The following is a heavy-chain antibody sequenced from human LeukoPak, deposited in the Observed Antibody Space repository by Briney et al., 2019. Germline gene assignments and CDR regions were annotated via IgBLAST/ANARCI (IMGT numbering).Heavy chain of an antibody. J-gene: IGHJ5*02. Sequence: GGSLRLSCAASGFTFSSYGMHWVRQAPGKGLEWVAVISYDGSNKYYADSVKGRFTISRDNSKNTLYLQMNSLRAEDTVVYYCAKDARDDFWSGYYKGGWFDPWGQGTLVTVSS. CDR3: AKDARDDFWSGYYKGGWFDP. CDR2: ISYDGSNK. V-gene: IGHV3-30*18. CDR1: GFTFSSYG. D-gene: IGHD3-3*01.